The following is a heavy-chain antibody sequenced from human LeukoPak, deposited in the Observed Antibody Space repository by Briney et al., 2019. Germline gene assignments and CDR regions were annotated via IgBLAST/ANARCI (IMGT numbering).Heavy chain of an antibody. CDR3: AKHWVRTHDY. CDR1: GFTFSSYW. Sequence: GGSLRLSCAASGFTFSSYWMSWVRQAPGKGLEWVANIKQDGSEKYYVDSVKGRFTVSRDNSKNNVYLQMNRLTVEDTAMYYCAKHWVRTHDYWGQGTLVTVSS. J-gene: IGHJ4*02. CDR2: IKQDGSEK. D-gene: IGHD1-7*01. V-gene: IGHV3-7*03.